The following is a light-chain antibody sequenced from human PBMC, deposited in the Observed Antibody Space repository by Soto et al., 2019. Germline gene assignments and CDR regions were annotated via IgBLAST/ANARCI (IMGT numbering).Light chain of an antibody. CDR3: QSYDTSLSGFVL. Sequence: QSVLTQPPSVSGAPGQRVTISCTGTSSNIGATYYVHWYQQRPGTAPHLLIYDNTNRPSGVPDRFSASKSGTSASLAIAGLQAEDEADYYCQSYDTSLSGFVLFGGGTKLTVL. CDR1: SSNIGATYY. CDR2: DNT. J-gene: IGLJ2*01. V-gene: IGLV1-40*01.